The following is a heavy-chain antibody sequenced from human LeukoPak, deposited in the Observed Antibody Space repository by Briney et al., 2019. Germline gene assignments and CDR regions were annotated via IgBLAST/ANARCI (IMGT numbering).Heavy chain of an antibody. V-gene: IGHV3-66*04. Sequence: GGSLRLSCAASGFTVSSNYMSWVRQAPGKGLEWVSVIYSGGSTYYADSVKGRFTISRDNSKNTLYLQMNSLRAEDTAVYYCARQSLESPSLAAFDIWGQGTMVTVSS. D-gene: IGHD3-3*02. CDR2: IYSGGST. J-gene: IGHJ3*02. CDR1: GFTVSSNY. CDR3: ARQSLESPSLAAFDI.